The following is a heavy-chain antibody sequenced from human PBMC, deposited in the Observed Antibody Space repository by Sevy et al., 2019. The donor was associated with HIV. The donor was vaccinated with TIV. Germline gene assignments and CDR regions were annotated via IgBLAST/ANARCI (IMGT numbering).Heavy chain of an antibody. V-gene: IGHV3-23*01. CDR1: GFSFSNYV. Sequence: GRSLRLSCTASGFSFSNYVMAWVRQAPGKGLEWVSSVSPTSLSTYYAESVKGRFTISRDNSKNTLYLQMNSLRAEDTAIYYCAKLHSRMIPGNGALDYWGRGTLVTVSS. CDR3: AKLHSRMIPGNGALDY. CDR2: VSPTSLST. J-gene: IGHJ4*01. D-gene: IGHD3-16*01.